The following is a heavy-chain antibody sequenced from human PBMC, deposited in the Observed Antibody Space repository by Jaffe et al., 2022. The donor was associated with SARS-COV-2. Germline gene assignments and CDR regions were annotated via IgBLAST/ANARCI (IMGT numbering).Heavy chain of an antibody. V-gene: IGHV3-21*01. CDR3: ARDLRYYDSSGYYYVSDAFDI. J-gene: IGHJ3*02. Sequence: EVQLVESGGGLVKPGGSLRLSCAASGFTFSSYSMNWVRQAPGKGLEWVSSISSSSSYIYYADSVKGRFTISRDNAKNSLYLQMNSLRAEDTAVYYCARDLRYYDSSGYYYVSDAFDIWGQGTMVTVSS. D-gene: IGHD3-22*01. CDR2: ISSSSSYI. CDR1: GFTFSSYS.